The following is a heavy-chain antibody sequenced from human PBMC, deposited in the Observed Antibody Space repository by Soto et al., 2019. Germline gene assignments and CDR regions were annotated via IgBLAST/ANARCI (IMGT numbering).Heavy chain of an antibody. CDR1: RFTFSSYS. CDR2: ISSSSNTI. D-gene: IGHD5-18*01. Sequence: GSLRLSCAASRFTFSSYSMNWVRQAPGKGLEWVSYISSSSNTIYYADSVKGRFTISRDNAKNSLYLQMNSLRAEDTAVYYCARDRIFDTAMGYFDYWGQGTLVTVSS. J-gene: IGHJ4*02. CDR3: ARDRIFDTAMGYFDY. V-gene: IGHV3-48*01.